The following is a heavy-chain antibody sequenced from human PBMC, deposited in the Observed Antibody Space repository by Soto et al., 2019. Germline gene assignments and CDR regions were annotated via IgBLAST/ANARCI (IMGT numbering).Heavy chain of an antibody. V-gene: IGHV3-74*01. CDR3: ARAPNYDYVWGSYPSLLFDY. D-gene: IGHD3-16*02. J-gene: IGHJ4*02. Sequence: GGSLRLSCVASGFTFSRYWMHWVRQSPGKGLMTVSRINFGGGDTTYAEFVKGRFTISRDNSKNTLYLQMNSLRAEDTAVYYCARAPNYDYVWGSYPSLLFDYWGQGTLVTVSS. CDR2: INFGGGDT. CDR1: GFTFSRYW.